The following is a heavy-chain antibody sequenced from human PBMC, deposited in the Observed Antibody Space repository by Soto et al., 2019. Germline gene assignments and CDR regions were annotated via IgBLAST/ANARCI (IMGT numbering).Heavy chain of an antibody. CDR3: ATESLVYNLVTRIAAPPGYYYYGMDV. V-gene: IGHV1-69*13. CDR2: IIPIFGTA. J-gene: IGHJ6*02. CDR1: GGTFSSYA. D-gene: IGHD6-6*01. Sequence: SVKVSCKASGGTFSSYAISWVRQAPGQGLEWMGGIIPIFGTANYAQKFQGRVTITADESTSTAYMELSSLRSEDTAVYYCATESLVYNLVTRIAAPPGYYYYGMDVWGQGTTVTVS.